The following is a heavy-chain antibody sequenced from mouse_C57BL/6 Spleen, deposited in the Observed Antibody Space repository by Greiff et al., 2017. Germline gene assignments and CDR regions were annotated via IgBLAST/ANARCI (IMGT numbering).Heavy chain of an antibody. CDR3: ARRGLPYYYAMDY. V-gene: IGHV1-55*01. CDR1: GYTFTSYW. CDR2: IYPGSGST. J-gene: IGHJ4*01. Sequence: QVQLQQPGAELVKPGASVKMSCKASGYTFTSYWITWVKQRPGQGLEWIGDIYPGSGSTNYNEKFKSKATLTVDTSSSTAYMQLSSLTSEDSAVYYCARRGLPYYYAMDYWGQGTSVTVSS.